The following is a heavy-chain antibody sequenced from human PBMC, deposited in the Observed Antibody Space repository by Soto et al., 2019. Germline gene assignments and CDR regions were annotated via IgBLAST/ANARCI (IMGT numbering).Heavy chain of an antibody. J-gene: IGHJ1*01. D-gene: IGHD2-2*01. CDR3: XXXXXXXXXTTCXYFDYFPH. CDR1: GLTFSTYG. Sequence: QVQMVESGGGVGQPGASLRLSCAASGLTFSTYGMNWVRLAPGKGLEWVAVISNDGSNKYYADSVKGRFTISRDNSKXTXYLXXXXMXXXXXXXXXXXXXXXXXXXTTCXYFDYFPHXXXGXXXTV. CDR2: ISNDGSNK. V-gene: IGHV3-30*03.